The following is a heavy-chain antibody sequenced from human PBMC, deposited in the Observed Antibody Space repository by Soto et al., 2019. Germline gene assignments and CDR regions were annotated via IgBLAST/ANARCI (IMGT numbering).Heavy chain of an antibody. V-gene: IGHV3-23*01. D-gene: IGHD6-6*01. CDR2: ISGSGGST. J-gene: IGHJ4*02. Sequence: EVQVLESGGGLVQPGGSLRLSCAASGFTFSSYAMSWVRQAPGKGLEWVSSISGSGGSTYYADSVKGRFTISRDDSKNTLYLQMNILRAEDTAVYYCAKEAGGRPYSSSSFDHWGQGTLLTVST. CDR3: AKEAGGRPYSSSSFDH. CDR1: GFTFSSYA.